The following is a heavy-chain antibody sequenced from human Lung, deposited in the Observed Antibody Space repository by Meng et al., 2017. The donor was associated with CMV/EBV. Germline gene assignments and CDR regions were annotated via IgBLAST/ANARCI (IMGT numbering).Heavy chain of an antibody. J-gene: IGHJ6*02. CDR3: ARTLGSTRFYFYNALDV. D-gene: IGHD1-7*01. Sequence: SXXVSXKASGGTFSSYAISWVRQAPGQGLEWMGGIIPIFGTTNYAQNFQGRLTITTDESTSTAYMELGSLRSEDTAVYYCARTLGSTRFYFYNALDVGGQGNXVTVSS. V-gene: IGHV1-69*05. CDR1: GGTFSSYA. CDR2: IIPIFGTT.